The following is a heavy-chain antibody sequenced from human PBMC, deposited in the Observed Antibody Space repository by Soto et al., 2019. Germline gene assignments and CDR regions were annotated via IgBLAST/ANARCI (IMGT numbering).Heavy chain of an antibody. J-gene: IGHJ4*02. CDR3: ASPRQGNYDFLSGYYALDY. Sequence: SETLSLTCTVAGASISSSRSYWGWVRQPPGKGLEWIVSFYYTGGTYSTYYNPSLKSRVTISVDTSKSQFSLNLRSVTAADTAVYYCASPRQGNYDFLSGYYALDYWGQGTLVTVSS. V-gene: IGHV4-39*01. D-gene: IGHD3-3*01. CDR1: GASISSSRSY. CDR2: FYYTGGT.